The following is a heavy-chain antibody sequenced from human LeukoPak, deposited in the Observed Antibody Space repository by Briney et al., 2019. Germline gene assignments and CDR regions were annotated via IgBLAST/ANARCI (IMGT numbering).Heavy chain of an antibody. J-gene: IGHJ4*02. CDR1: VYTFTSYY. CDR2: ISPSGGST. D-gene: IGHD5-24*01. V-gene: IGHV1-46*01. Sequence: ASVKVSRKASVYTFTSYYIHWVRPAPGQGVEWMGVISPSGGSTLSARDFQGRLTITRDTSTNTVYMELSSLRSEDTAVYYFARDPPYNCYFDFGGKGNVVSVFS. CDR3: ARDPPYNCYFDF.